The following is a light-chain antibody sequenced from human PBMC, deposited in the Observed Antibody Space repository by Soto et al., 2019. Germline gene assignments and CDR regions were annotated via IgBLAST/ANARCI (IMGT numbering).Light chain of an antibody. CDR3: QQRSNWPIT. J-gene: IGKJ5*01. Sequence: EIVMTQSPATLSVSPGERATLSCRASQSVSILLAWYQQKPGQAPRLLIYDAFNRATGIPSRFSGSGSGTDFTLTISSLEPEDFAVYYCQQRSNWPITFGQGTRLEIK. V-gene: IGKV3-11*01. CDR1: QSVSIL. CDR2: DAF.